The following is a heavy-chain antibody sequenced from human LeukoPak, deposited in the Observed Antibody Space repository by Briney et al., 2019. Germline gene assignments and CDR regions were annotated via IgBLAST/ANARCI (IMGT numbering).Heavy chain of an antibody. J-gene: IGHJ5*02. CDR3: ARDQLWNYENWFDP. CDR2: INPNSGGT. V-gene: IGHV1-2*02. Sequence: RASVKVSCKASGYTFTGYYMHWVRQAPGQGLEWMGWINPNSGGTNYAQKFQGRVTMTRDTSISTAYMELSRLRSDDTAVYYCARDQLWNYENWFDPWGQGTLVTVSS. CDR1: GYTFTGYY. D-gene: IGHD1-7*01.